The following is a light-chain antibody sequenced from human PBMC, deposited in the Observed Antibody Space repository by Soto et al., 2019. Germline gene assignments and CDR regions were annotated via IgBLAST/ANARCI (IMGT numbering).Light chain of an antibody. J-gene: IGKJ1*01. Sequence: EIVLTQSPGTLSLSPGERATLSCRGSQSFSGTYLAWYQQKPGQAPRLLIYGTSNRATGIPDRFSGSASGTDFTLTICRLEPEDFAVYYCQQYSNSRTFGQGTKVEIK. CDR3: QQYSNSRT. V-gene: IGKV3-20*01. CDR1: QSFSGTY. CDR2: GTS.